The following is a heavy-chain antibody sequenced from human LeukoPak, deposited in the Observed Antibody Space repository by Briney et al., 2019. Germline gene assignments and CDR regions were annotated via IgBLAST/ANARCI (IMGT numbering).Heavy chain of an antibody. CDR1: GYTFTGYL. CDR3: AREGGDGFDI. CDR2: INPNTGGT. D-gene: IGHD3-16*01. Sequence: ASVKVSCKASGYTFTGYLIHWVRQAPGQGLEWMGLINPNTGGTHYAQSFQGRVTITRDTSISTAYMELGSLTSDDTALYYCAREGGDGFDIWGQGTMVTVSS. V-gene: IGHV1-2*02. J-gene: IGHJ3*02.